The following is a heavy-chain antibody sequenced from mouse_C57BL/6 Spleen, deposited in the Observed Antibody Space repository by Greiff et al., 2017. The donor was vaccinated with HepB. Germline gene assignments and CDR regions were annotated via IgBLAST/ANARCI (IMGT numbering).Heavy chain of an antibody. CDR3: ARDDGYSYYFDY. Sequence: QVHVKQSGAELARPGASVKLSCKASGYTFTSYGISWVKQRTGQGLEWIGEIYPRSGNTYYNEKFKGKATLTADKSSSTAYMELRSLTSEDSAVYFCARDDGYSYYFDYWGQGTTLTVSS. J-gene: IGHJ2*01. CDR1: GYTFTSYG. V-gene: IGHV1-81*01. D-gene: IGHD2-3*01. CDR2: IYPRSGNT.